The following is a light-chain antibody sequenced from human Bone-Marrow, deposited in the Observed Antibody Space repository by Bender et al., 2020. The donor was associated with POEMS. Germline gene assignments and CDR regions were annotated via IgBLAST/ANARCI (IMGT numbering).Light chain of an antibody. CDR1: NLRDDY. V-gene: IGLV3-1*01. Sequence: SDDLTQPPSVSVSPGQTASITCSGDNLRDDYASWYQQQSGQSPVLVIYQGDKRPSGVPDRFSGSKTGNTASLTISGLQAEDEAEYYCCSHGGSRNFWVFGGGTKLTVL. CDR2: QGD. CDR3: CSHGGSRNFWV. J-gene: IGLJ3*02.